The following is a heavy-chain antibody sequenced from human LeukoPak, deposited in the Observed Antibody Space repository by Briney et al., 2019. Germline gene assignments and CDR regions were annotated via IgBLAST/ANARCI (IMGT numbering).Heavy chain of an antibody. CDR2: IKQDGSVQ. Sequence: GGSLRLSCAASGFTFSSFWMSWVRQAPGKGLEWVANIKQDGSVQYYVDSVKGRFTISRDNAKNSLYLQMNSLRAEDTAVYYCARDVVPAAKGGYWGQGTLVTVSS. V-gene: IGHV3-7*01. D-gene: IGHD2-2*01. CDR3: ARDVVPAAKGGY. CDR1: GFTFSSFW. J-gene: IGHJ4*02.